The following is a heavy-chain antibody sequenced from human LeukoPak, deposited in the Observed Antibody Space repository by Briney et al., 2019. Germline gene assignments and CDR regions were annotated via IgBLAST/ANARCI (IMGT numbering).Heavy chain of an antibody. CDR2: IIPIFGTA. CDR3: ARDNPRYCSSTSCYDYGMDV. D-gene: IGHD2-2*01. J-gene: IGHJ6*02. Sequence: ASVKVSCKASGGTFSSYAISWVRQAPGQGLEWMGGIIPIFGTANYAQKFQGRVTITADESTSTAYMELSSLRSEDTAVYYCARDNPRYCSSTSCYDYGMDVWGQGTTVTASS. CDR1: GGTFSSYA. V-gene: IGHV1-69*13.